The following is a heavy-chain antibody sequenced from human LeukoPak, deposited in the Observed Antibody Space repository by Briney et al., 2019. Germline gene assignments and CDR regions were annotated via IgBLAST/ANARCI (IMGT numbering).Heavy chain of an antibody. Sequence: GGSLRLSCAASEFTFSSYWMSWVRQALGKGLEWVANIKQDGSEKYYVDSVKGRFTISRDNAKNSLYLQMNSLRAEDTAVYYCARDGTPIHGSGWVYMDVWGKGTTVTISS. V-gene: IGHV3-7*01. CDR1: EFTFSSYW. J-gene: IGHJ6*04. D-gene: IGHD6-25*01. CDR3: ARDGTPIHGSGWVYMDV. CDR2: IKQDGSEK.